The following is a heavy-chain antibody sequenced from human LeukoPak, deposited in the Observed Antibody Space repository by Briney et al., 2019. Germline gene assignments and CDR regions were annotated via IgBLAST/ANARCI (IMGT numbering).Heavy chain of an antibody. Sequence: SETLSLTXTVSGDSISSYYWSWIRESPGKGLEWLGNIYYSGSTNYNPSLKSRVTISVDTSKNQFSLKLSSGSAADTAVYYCARGAIAVAGTIEYWGQGTLVTVSS. CDR3: ARGAIAVAGTIEY. V-gene: IGHV4-59*01. J-gene: IGHJ4*02. CDR1: GDSISSYY. CDR2: IYYSGST. D-gene: IGHD6-19*01.